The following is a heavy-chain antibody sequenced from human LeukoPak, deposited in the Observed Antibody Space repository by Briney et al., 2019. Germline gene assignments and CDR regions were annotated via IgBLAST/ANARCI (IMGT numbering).Heavy chain of an antibody. J-gene: IGHJ6*02. Sequence: GESLKISCKGSGYSFTNYWIGWARQMPGKGVEWMGITYFGDSDTRYSPSLRGQVTISADKSINTAYLQRSSLKASDTAMYYCARYLPGFYGMDVWGQGTTVTVSS. V-gene: IGHV5-51*01. CDR3: ARYLPGFYGMDV. CDR2: TYFGDSDT. CDR1: GYSFTNYW.